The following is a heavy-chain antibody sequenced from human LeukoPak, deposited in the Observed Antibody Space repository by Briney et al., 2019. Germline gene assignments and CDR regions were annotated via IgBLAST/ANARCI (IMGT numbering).Heavy chain of an antibody. D-gene: IGHD3-10*01. CDR2: ISSSGSTI. V-gene: IGHV3-48*03. CDR3: ASDLLWFGEGAFDY. Sequence: GGSLRLSCAASGFTFSSYEMNWVRQAPGKGLEWVSYISSSGSTIYYADSVKGRFTISRDNAKNSLYLQMNSLRAEDTAVYYCASDLLWFGEGAFDYWGQGTLVTVSS. CDR1: GFTFSSYE. J-gene: IGHJ4*02.